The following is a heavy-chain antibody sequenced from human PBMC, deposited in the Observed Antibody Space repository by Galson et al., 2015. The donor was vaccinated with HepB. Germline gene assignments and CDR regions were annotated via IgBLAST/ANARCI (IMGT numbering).Heavy chain of an antibody. CDR1: GFTFSSYA. V-gene: IGHV3-30-3*01. Sequence: SLRLSCAASGFTFSSYAMHWVRQAPGTGLEWVAVISYDGSNKYYADSVKRRFTIYRDNSKNTLYLQMNSLRAEDTAVYYCARDQEVANHGYGGQGTLVTVSS. J-gene: IGHJ4*02. CDR2: ISYDGSNK. CDR3: ARDQEVANHGY.